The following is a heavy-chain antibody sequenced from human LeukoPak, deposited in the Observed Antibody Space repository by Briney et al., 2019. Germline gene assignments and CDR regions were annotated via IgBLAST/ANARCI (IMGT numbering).Heavy chain of an antibody. D-gene: IGHD2-2*01. CDR1: GFNFNDYA. J-gene: IGHJ2*01. CDR3: AKASADWYFDL. CDR2: ISWNSGTV. Sequence: PGRSLTLSCAASGFNFNDYAMHWVRQAPGKGLEWVSGISWNSGTVAYADSVKGRFTISRDNSKKSLYLQRNSLRAEDMALYYCAKASADWYFDLWGRGTLVTVSS. V-gene: IGHV3-9*03.